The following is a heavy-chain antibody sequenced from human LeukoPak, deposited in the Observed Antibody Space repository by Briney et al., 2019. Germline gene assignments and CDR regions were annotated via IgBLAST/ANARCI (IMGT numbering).Heavy chain of an antibody. D-gene: IGHD1-14*01. CDR2: INHSGST. V-gene: IGHV4-34*01. J-gene: IGHJ6*03. CDR3: ARASEDYYYYYMDV. Sequence: PSETLSLTCAVYGGSFSDYYWSWIRQPPGKGLEWIGEINHSGSTNYNPSLKSRVTISVDTSKNQFSLKLRSVTAADTAVYYCARASEDYYYYYMDVWGKGTTVTISS. CDR1: GGSFSDYY.